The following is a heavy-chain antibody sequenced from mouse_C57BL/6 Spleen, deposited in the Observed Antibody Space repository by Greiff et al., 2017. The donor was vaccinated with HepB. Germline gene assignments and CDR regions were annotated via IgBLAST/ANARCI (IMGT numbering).Heavy chain of an antibody. V-gene: IGHV1-69*01. CDR3: ARCGNYVGSWFAY. J-gene: IGHJ3*01. D-gene: IGHD2-1*01. CDR2: IDPSDSYT. Sequence: QVQLQQPGAELVMPGASVKLSCKASGYTFTSYWMHWVKQRPGQGLEWIGEIDPSDSYTNYNQKFKGKSTLTVDKSSSTAYMQLSSLTSDDSAVYYCARCGNYVGSWFAYWGQGTLVTVSA. CDR1: GYTFTSYW.